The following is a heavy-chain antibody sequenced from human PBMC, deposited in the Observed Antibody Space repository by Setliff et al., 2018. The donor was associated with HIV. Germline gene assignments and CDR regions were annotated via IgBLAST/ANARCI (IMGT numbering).Heavy chain of an antibody. Sequence: SETLSLTCTVSGGSIKSSSDYWGWIRQPPGKGLEWIGTIYYSGSTYYNPSLKSRVTIPVDTSKNQFSLKLSSVTAADTTVYYCARHSGLGGYYSPFDYWGPGTLVTVS. D-gene: IGHD3-22*01. CDR1: GGSIKSSSDY. CDR3: ARHSGLGGYYSPFDY. V-gene: IGHV4-39*01. CDR2: IYYSGST. J-gene: IGHJ4*02.